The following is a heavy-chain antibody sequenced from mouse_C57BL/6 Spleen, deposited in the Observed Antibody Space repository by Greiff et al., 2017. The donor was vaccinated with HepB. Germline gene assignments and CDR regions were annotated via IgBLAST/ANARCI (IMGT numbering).Heavy chain of an antibody. J-gene: IGHJ1*03. CDR2: INPSTGGT. D-gene: IGHD1-1*01. V-gene: IGHV1-43*01. CDR1: GYSFTGYY. Sequence: EVQLQQSGPELVKPGASVKISCKASGYSFTGYYMHWVKQSPEKSLEWIGEINPSTGGTSYNQKFKGKATLTVDKSSSTAYMQLKSLTSEDSAVYYCARHGATSRGGSSPYWYVDVWGTGTTVTVSS. CDR3: ARHGATSRGGSSPYWYVDV.